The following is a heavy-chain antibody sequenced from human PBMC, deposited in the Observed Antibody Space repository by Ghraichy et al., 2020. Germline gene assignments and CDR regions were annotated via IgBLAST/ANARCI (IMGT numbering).Heavy chain of an antibody. CDR1: GFTFSSYC. Sequence: GSLSLSCAASGFTFSSYCMNWVRQAPGKGLEWVSSTSSRGSTFIYYADSVTGRFTISSDNAKNSLYLQMNSLRAEDTAVYYCAREKGYSRFYDMDDGGQGTTVTVSS. CDR3: AREKGYSRFYDMDD. V-gene: IGHV3-21*01. D-gene: IGHD5-18*01. J-gene: IGHJ6*02. CDR2: TSSRGSTFI.